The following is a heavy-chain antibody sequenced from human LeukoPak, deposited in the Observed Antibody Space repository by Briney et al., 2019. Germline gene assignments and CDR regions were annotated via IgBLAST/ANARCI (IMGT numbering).Heavy chain of an antibody. CDR1: GGSFSGYY. CDR3: ARGDSYGYRY. J-gene: IGHJ4*02. CDR2: INHSGST. V-gene: IGHV4-34*01. D-gene: IGHD5-18*01. Sequence: SETLSLTCAVYGGSFSGYYWSWIRQPPGKGLEWIGEINHSGSTNYNPSLKSRVTISVDTSKNQFSLKLSSVTAADTAVYYRARGDSYGYRYWGQGTLVTASS.